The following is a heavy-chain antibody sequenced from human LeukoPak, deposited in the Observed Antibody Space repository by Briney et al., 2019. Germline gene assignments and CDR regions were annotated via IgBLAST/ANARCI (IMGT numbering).Heavy chain of an antibody. J-gene: IGHJ6*02. Sequence: ASVKVSCKASGGTFISYAISWVRQAPGQGLEWMGGIIPIFGTANYAQKFQGRVTITADESTSTAYMELSSLRSEDTAVYYCALTRPTTVVRSYYYYDMDVWGQGTTVTVSS. CDR1: GGTFISYA. CDR3: ALTRPTTVVRSYYYYDMDV. D-gene: IGHD4-23*01. V-gene: IGHV1-69*13. CDR2: IIPIFGTA.